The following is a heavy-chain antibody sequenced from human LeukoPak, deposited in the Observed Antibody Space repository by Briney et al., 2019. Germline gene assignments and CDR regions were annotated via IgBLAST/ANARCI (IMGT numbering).Heavy chain of an antibody. V-gene: IGHV1-2*04. Sequence: ASVKVSCEASGYTFTGYYIHWVRQAPGQGLEWMGWISPNSGDTNYAQKFQGWVTMTRDTSITTVYMELSRLRSDDTAVYYCARESLAADFHYWGQGTLVTVPS. CDR2: ISPNSGDT. J-gene: IGHJ4*02. CDR1: GYTFTGYY. D-gene: IGHD6-13*01. CDR3: ARESLAADFHY.